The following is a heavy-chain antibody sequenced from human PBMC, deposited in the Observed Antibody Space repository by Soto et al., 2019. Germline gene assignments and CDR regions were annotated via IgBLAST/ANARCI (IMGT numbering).Heavy chain of an antibody. Sequence: PGGSLRLSCAASGFTFSSYAMHWVRQAPGKGLEWVAVISYDGSNKYYADSVKGRFTISRDNSKNTLYLQMNSLRAEDTAVYYCARGERAAIRNYYYGMDVWGQGTTVTVSS. CDR2: ISYDGSNK. J-gene: IGHJ6*02. CDR3: ARGERAAIRNYYYGMDV. V-gene: IGHV3-30-3*01. CDR1: GFTFSSYA. D-gene: IGHD2-2*01.